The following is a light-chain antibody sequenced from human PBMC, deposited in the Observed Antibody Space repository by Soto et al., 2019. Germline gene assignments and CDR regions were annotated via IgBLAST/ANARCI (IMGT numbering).Light chain of an antibody. CDR2: SNN. V-gene: IGLV1-44*01. Sequence: QSVLTQPPSASGTPGQRVTISCSGGSSNIGSYTVNWYQQLPGTAPKLLIYSNNQRPSGVPDRFSGSKSGTSASLAISGLQSEDEADYYCAAWDDSLNGVVFGGGTKVTVL. J-gene: IGLJ2*01. CDR3: AAWDDSLNGVV. CDR1: SSNIGSYT.